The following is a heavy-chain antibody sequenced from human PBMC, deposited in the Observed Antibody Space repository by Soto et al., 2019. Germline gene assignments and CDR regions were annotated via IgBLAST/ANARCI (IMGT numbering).Heavy chain of an antibody. CDR2: IMPTLDSA. CDR3: AVAAVREILTEQSSGMAV. V-gene: IGHV1-69*01. J-gene: IGHJ6*02. Sequence: QVQLVQSGAEVKHPGSSVKVSCKASGGTLRDYAVSWVRQARGQGLEGMGGIMPTLDSANYAQKFQGRLKITADESTSTANMELSSLTSDDTAIYYCAVAAVREILTEQSSGMAVWGQGTTVTVSS. CDR1: GGTLRDYA. D-gene: IGHD3-10*01.